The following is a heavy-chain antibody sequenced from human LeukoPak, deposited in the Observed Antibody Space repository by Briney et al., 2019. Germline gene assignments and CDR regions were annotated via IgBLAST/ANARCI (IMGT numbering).Heavy chain of an antibody. D-gene: IGHD1-26*01. J-gene: IGHJ3*02. CDR2: ISSSSGYI. CDR3: ARGGSAALDAFDI. CDR1: GFTFSSYS. Sequence: GGSLRLSCAASGFTFSSYSMNWVRQAPGKGLEWVSSISSSSGYIYYADSVKGRFTISRDNAKNSLYLQMNSLRAEDTAVYYCARGGSAALDAFDIWGQGTMVTVSS. V-gene: IGHV3-21*01.